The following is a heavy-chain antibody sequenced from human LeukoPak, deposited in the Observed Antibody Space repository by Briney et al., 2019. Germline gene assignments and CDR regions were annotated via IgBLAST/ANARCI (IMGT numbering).Heavy chain of an antibody. J-gene: IGHJ5*02. CDR1: GFSFSSYA. Sequence: PGGSLRLSCAASGFSFSSYAMSWVRQAPGKGLEWVSGINGRGDSTVYADSVKGRFTISRDNSKNTLYLQMNSLRVEDTAVYYCGSGPVGTTVPWGQGTLVTVSS. CDR3: GSGPVGTTVP. D-gene: IGHD1-1*01. CDR2: INGRGDST. V-gene: IGHV3-23*01.